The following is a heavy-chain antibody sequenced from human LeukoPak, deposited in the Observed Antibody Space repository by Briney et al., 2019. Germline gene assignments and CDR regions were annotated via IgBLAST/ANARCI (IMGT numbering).Heavy chain of an antibody. Sequence: GGSLRLSCAASGFTFSSYSMNWVRQAPGKGLEWVSSISSSSTYIYYADSVKGRFTVSRDNAKNSVYLHMNSLRADDTGVYYCAKADGDKPLDYWGQGTLVTVSS. V-gene: IGHV3-21*01. J-gene: IGHJ4*02. CDR3: AKADGDKPLDY. CDR1: GFTFSSYS. CDR2: ISSSSTYI. D-gene: IGHD4-17*01.